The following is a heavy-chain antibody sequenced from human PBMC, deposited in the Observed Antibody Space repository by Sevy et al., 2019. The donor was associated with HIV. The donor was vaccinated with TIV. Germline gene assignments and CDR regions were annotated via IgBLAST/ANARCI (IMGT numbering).Heavy chain of an antibody. CDR3: ARDHVKDGDFGDYYYFAMDV. Sequence: GESLKISCAASGFTLSDYYMSWIRQAPGKGLEWVSYISGSGSDIYYADSVKGRFSVSRDNAKNSLYLQMNSLRAEDTAVYYCARDHVKDGDFGDYYYFAMDVWGQGTTVTVSS. J-gene: IGHJ6*02. V-gene: IGHV3-11*01. CDR1: GFTLSDYY. D-gene: IGHD4-17*01. CDR2: ISGSGSDI.